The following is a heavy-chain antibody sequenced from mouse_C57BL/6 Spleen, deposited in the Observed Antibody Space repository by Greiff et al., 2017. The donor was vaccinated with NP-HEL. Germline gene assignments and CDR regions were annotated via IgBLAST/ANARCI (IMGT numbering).Heavy chain of an antibody. CDR2: ISSGSSTI. CDR1: GFTFSDYG. D-gene: IGHD3-1*01. Sequence: DVHLVESGGGLVKPGGSLKLSCAASGFTFSDYGMHWVRQAPEKGLEWVAYISSGSSTIYYADTVKGRFTISRDNVKNTLFLQMTSLRSEDTAMYYCARRARDYAMDYWGQGTSVTVSS. V-gene: IGHV5-17*01. CDR3: ARRARDYAMDY. J-gene: IGHJ4*01.